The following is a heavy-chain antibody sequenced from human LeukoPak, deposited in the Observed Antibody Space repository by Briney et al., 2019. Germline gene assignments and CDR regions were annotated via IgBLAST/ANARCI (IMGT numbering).Heavy chain of an antibody. Sequence: GRSLRLSCAASGLTFSSFGMHWVRQAPGKGLEWVAVIWYDGSNEYYADSVKGRFTISRDNSKNTLYLQMNSLRAEDTAVYYCARQQKRDGYNQLNWFDPWGQGTLVTVSS. D-gene: IGHD5-24*01. CDR1: GLTFSSFG. CDR3: ARQQKRDGYNQLNWFDP. J-gene: IGHJ5*02. CDR2: IWYDGSNE. V-gene: IGHV3-33*01.